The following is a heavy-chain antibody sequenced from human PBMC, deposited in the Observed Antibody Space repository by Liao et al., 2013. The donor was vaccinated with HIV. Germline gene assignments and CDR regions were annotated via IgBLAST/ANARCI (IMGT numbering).Heavy chain of an antibody. CDR2: IYTSGST. CDR3: ARYYDEEGAFDI. Sequence: QVQLQESGPGLVKPSQTLSLTCTVSGGSISSGSYYWSWIRQPAGKGLEWIGRIYTSGSTNYNPSLKSRVTISVDTSKNQFSLKLSSVTAADTAVYYCARYYDEEGAFDIWGQGTMVTVSS. D-gene: IGHD3-3*01. V-gene: IGHV4-61*02. J-gene: IGHJ3*02. CDR1: GGSISSGSYY.